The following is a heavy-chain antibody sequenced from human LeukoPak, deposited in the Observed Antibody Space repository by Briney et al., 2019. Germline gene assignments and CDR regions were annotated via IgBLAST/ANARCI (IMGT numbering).Heavy chain of an antibody. D-gene: IGHD5-24*01. J-gene: IGHJ4*02. V-gene: IGHV3-30*01. CDR1: GFTFSSYA. CDR2: ISYDGSHK. CDR3: ARDRQSMAKYYFDF. Sequence: GGSLRLSCAASGFTFSSYAMNWVRQAPGRGLEWVAVISYDGSHKYYADSVKGRFTISRDTSKNTLYLQMNSLRPDDTAVYYCARDRQSMAKYYFDFWGQGSLVTVSS.